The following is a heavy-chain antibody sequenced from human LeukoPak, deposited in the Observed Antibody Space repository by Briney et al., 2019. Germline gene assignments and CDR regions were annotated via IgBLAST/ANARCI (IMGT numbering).Heavy chain of an antibody. Sequence: GGSLRLSCAASGFTFSSYAMSWVRQAPGKGLEWVSSIGGSGGSTYYADSVKGRFTISRDNSKNTLYLQMNSLRAEDMAVYYCAKVETAAAATLRGFDYWGQGTLVIVSS. J-gene: IGHJ4*02. CDR1: GFTFSSYA. V-gene: IGHV3-23*01. D-gene: IGHD6-13*01. CDR2: IGGSGGST. CDR3: AKVETAAAATLRGFDY.